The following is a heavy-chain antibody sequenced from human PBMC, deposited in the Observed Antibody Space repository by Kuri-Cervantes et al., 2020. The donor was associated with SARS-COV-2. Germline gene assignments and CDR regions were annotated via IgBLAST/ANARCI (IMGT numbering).Heavy chain of an antibody. CDR1: GFTFSSYW. CDR2: IKQDGSEK. Sequence: GESLKIPCAASGFTFSSYWMSWVRQAPGKGLEWVANIKQDGSEKYYVDSVKGRFTISRDNAKNSLYLQMNSLRAEDTAVYYCAGDHYYYYYMDVWGKGTTVTVSS. CDR3: AGDHYYYYYMDV. J-gene: IGHJ6*03. V-gene: IGHV3-7*04.